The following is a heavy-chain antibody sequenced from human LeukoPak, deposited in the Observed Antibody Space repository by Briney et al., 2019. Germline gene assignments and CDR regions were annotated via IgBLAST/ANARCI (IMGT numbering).Heavy chain of an antibody. CDR1: GFTFSTYA. V-gene: IGHV3-23*01. Sequence: GGSLRLSCAASGFTFSTYAMSWVRRAPGKGLEWVSAISGSGGSTYYADSVKGRFTISRDNSKNTLYLQMNSLRAEDTAVYYCAKSLVVVPAVGVFDYWGQGTLVTVSS. CDR2: ISGSGGST. CDR3: AKSLVVVPAVGVFDY. J-gene: IGHJ4*02. D-gene: IGHD2-2*01.